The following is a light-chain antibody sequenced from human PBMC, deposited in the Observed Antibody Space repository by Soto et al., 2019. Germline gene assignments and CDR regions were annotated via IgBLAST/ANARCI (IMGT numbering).Light chain of an antibody. CDR2: EVY. V-gene: IGKV2-29*03. J-gene: IGKJ5*01. Sequence: DVVMTQTPLSMSVAPGQPASISCKSSQSLLHITGETFLFWYLQKPGQSPQLLIYEVYTRVSGVPDRFSGSRSETDFPLEISRVETDDVGIYYSQQSTHLPHTFGHGKRQGI. CDR1: QSLLHITGETF. CDR3: QQSTHLPHT.